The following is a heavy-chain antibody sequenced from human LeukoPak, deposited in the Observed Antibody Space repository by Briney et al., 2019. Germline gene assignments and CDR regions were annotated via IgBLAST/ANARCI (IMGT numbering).Heavy chain of an antibody. CDR3: ARDYYDNSGYNY. V-gene: IGHV4-61*02. J-gene: IGHJ4*02. CDR2: IYNTGNT. Sequence: SETLSLTCTITGGSISYSSYYWSWIRQPAGKGLEWIGRIYNTGNTNYNPSLKSRVTISVDTSKNQFFLKLRSVTAADTAVYYCARDYYDNSGYNYWGPGTLVTVSS. CDR1: GGSISYSSYY. D-gene: IGHD3-22*01.